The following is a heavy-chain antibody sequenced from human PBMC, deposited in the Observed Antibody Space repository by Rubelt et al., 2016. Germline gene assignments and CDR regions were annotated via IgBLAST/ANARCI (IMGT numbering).Heavy chain of an antibody. CDR2: IIPIFGTA. Sequence: QVQLVQSGAEVKKPGSSVKVSCKASGGTFSSYAISWVRQAPGQGLEWMGGIIPIFGTANYAKKFEGRVTITADESTSTAYMELRSLRSDDTAVYYCARFNDFWSGYYTGMDYWGQGTLVTVSS. CDR3: ARFNDFWSGYYTGMDY. V-gene: IGHV1-69*01. D-gene: IGHD3-3*01. CDR1: GGTFSSYA. J-gene: IGHJ4*02.